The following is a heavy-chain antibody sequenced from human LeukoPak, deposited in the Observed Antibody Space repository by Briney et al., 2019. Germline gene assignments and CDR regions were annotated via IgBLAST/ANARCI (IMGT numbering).Heavy chain of an antibody. Sequence: SETLSLTCTVSGGSISSGGYYWSWIRQRPGKGLEWIGYIYYSGSTYYNPSLKSRVTISVDTSKNQFSLKLSSVTAADTAVYYCARSPPLYYGSGGYYYYYYGMDVWGQGTTVTVSS. CDR1: GGSISSGGYY. J-gene: IGHJ6*02. V-gene: IGHV4-31*03. CDR3: ARSPPLYYGSGGYYYYYYGMDV. D-gene: IGHD3-10*01. CDR2: IYYSGST.